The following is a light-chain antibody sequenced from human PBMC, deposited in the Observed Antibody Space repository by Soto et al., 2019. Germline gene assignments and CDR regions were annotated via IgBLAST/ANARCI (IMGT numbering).Light chain of an antibody. CDR1: SSDVGGYNY. CDR2: DVS. Sequence: QSALTQPASVSGSPGQSITISCTGTSSDVGGYNYVSWYQQHPGKAPKLMIYDVSNRPSGVSNRFSGSKSGNTASLTISGLQAEEEADYYCSSYTSSSTRVFGGGTNLTVL. V-gene: IGLV2-14*01. J-gene: IGLJ2*01. CDR3: SSYTSSSTRV.